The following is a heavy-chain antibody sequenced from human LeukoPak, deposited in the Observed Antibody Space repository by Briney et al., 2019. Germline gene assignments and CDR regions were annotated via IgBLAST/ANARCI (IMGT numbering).Heavy chain of an antibody. CDR2: ISYDGSNK. Sequence: QHWGSLRLSCAASGFTFSGSAMHWVRQAPGKGLEWVAVISYDGSNKYYADSVKGRFTISRDNSKNTLYLQMNSLRAEDTTVYYCAKAHYYDSSGYMDVWGKGTTVTVSS. CDR3: AKAHYYDSSGYMDV. J-gene: IGHJ6*03. V-gene: IGHV3-30*04. CDR1: GFTFSGSA. D-gene: IGHD3-22*01.